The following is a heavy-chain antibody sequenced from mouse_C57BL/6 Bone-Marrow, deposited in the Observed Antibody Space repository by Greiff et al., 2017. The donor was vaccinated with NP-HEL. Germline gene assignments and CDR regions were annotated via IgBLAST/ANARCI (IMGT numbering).Heavy chain of an antibody. V-gene: IGHV5-6*01. J-gene: IGHJ1*03. CDR1: GFTFSSYG. CDR2: ISSGGSYT. Sequence: EVQGVESGGDLVKPGGSLKLSCAASGFTFSSYGMSWVRQTPDKRLEWVATISSGGSYTYYPDSVKGRFTISRDNAKNTLDLQMSSLKYEDTAMYYCARRRNWYFDVWGTGTTVTVSS. CDR3: ARRRNWYFDV.